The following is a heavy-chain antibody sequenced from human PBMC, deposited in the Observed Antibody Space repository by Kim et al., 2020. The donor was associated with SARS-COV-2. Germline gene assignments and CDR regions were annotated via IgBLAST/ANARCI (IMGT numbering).Heavy chain of an antibody. CDR3: ARQRITMIVVVITSNWFDP. CDR2: IYYSGST. Sequence: SETLSLTCTVSGGSISSSSYYWGWIRKPPGKGLEWIGSIYYSGSTYYNPSLKSRVTISVDTSKNQFSLKLSSVTAADTAVYYCARQRITMIVVVITSNWFDPWGQGTLVTVSS. J-gene: IGHJ5*02. V-gene: IGHV4-39*01. CDR1: GGSISSSSYY. D-gene: IGHD3-22*01.